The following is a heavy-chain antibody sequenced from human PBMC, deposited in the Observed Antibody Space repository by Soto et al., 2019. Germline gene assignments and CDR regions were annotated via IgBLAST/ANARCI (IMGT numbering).Heavy chain of an antibody. CDR2: ISYDGSDV. V-gene: IGHV3-30*03. J-gene: IGHJ4*02. D-gene: IGHD6-19*01. Sequence: QVQLVESGGGVVQPGRSLRLSCAASAFTFSSYGMHWVRQAPGKGLEWVAAISYDGSDVYYADSVKGRFSISRDNSKNTLFLQMNSLRAEDTALYYCAPGISGWNFEYWGQGTLVTVSS. CDR3: APGISGWNFEY. CDR1: AFTFSSYG.